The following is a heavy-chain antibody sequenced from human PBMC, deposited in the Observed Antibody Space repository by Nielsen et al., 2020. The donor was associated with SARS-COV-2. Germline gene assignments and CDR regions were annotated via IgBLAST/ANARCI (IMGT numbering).Heavy chain of an antibody. D-gene: IGHD6-19*01. CDR3: AKIRSSSGWTEFDY. CDR2: ISGSGGST. V-gene: IGHV3-23*01. Sequence: EGSLRLSCAASGFTFSSYAMSWVRQAPGKGLEWVSAISGSGGSTYYADSVKGRFTISRDNSKNTLYLQMNSLRAEDTAVYYCAKIRSSSGWTEFDYWGQGTLVTVSS. J-gene: IGHJ4*02. CDR1: GFTFSSYA.